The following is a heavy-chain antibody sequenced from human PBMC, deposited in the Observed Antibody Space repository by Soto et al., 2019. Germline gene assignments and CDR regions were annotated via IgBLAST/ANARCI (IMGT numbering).Heavy chain of an antibody. D-gene: IGHD1-26*01. J-gene: IGHJ2*01. CDR2: ISSSSSYI. V-gene: IGHV3-21*01. CDR3: ARTPSGGVGATSWYFDL. Sequence: EVQLVESGGGLVKPGGSLRLSCAASGFTFSSYSMNWVRQAPGKGLEWVSSISSSSSYIYYADSVKGRFTISRDNAKNSRYLQRNSLGAEDTAVYYCARTPSGGVGATSWYFDLWGRGTLVTVSS. CDR1: GFTFSSYS.